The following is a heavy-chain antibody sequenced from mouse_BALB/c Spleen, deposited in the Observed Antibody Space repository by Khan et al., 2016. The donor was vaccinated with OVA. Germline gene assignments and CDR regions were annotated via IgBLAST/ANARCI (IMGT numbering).Heavy chain of an antibody. CDR3: ARSTYRYAFAY. D-gene: IGHD2-14*01. CDR2: ILYSGST. CDR1: GDSITSGY. Sequence: EVELVESGPSLVKPSQTLSLTCSVTGDSITSGYWCWIRKFPGNKLEYMGYILYSGSTYYNPSLKSRISITRHTSQNQYYLQLNSVTTEDSATYYCARSTYRYAFAYWGQGTLVTVSA. J-gene: IGHJ3*01. V-gene: IGHV3-8*02.